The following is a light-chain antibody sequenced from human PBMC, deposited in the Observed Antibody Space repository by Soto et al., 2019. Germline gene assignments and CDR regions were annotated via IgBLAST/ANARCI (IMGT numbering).Light chain of an antibody. CDR2: DVT. J-gene: IGLJ2*01. CDR1: SSDIGSYTF. V-gene: IGLV2-14*03. Sequence: QSALTQPASVSGSPGQSITISCTGTSSDIGSYTFVSWYQQHPGKAPKLIIYDVTNRPSGVSSRFSGSRSGNTASLTISGLQVEDEADYYCSSFITSSTLVVFGGGTKLTVL. CDR3: SSFITSSTLVV.